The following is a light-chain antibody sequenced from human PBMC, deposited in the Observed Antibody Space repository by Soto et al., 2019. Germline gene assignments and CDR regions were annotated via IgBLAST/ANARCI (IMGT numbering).Light chain of an antibody. CDR1: QSVSSN. CDR3: QQYNNWPRT. CDR2: GAS. V-gene: IGKV3-15*01. J-gene: IGKJ1*01. Sequence: EIVMTQSPATLSLSPGPRAPLSPGASQSVSSNLAWYQQKPGQAPRLLIYGASTRATGIPARFSGSGSGTEFTLTISSLQSEDFAVYYCQQYNNWPRTFGQGTKVDIK.